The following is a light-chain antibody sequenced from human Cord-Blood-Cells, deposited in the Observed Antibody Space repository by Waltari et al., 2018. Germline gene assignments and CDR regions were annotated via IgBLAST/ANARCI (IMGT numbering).Light chain of an antibody. J-gene: IGLJ3*02. CDR2: DVS. CDR1: SSDVGGYNY. CDR3: CSDAGSYTRV. V-gene: IGLV2-11*01. Sequence: QSALNQPRSVSGSPGQSVTISCTGTSSDVGGYNYVSWYQQHPGKAPKLMIYDVSKRPSGVPDCFSGSKSGNTASLTISGLQAEDEADYYCCSDAGSYTRVFGGGTKLTVL.